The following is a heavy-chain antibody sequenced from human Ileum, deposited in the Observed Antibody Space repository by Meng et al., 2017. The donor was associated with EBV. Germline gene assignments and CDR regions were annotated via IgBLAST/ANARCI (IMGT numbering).Heavy chain of an antibody. Sequence: QVQLVQSGAEMKQPGASVKVSCKASGYSFTSNPIHWMRQAPGQGLEWMGIINPSGGSTNYAQKFQGRLTMTRDTSTSTVYMELSSLRSEDTAVYYCARGDGGNGSDYWGQGALVTVAS. CDR2: INPSGGST. CDR3: ARGDGGNGSDY. J-gene: IGHJ4*02. V-gene: IGHV1-46*01. CDR1: GYSFTSNP. D-gene: IGHD4-23*01.